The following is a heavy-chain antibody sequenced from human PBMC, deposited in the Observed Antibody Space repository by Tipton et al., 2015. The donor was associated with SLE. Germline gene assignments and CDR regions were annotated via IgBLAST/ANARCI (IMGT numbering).Heavy chain of an antibody. V-gene: IGHV3-23*01. CDR2: ISRSGDRT. D-gene: IGHD6-13*01. Sequence: SLRLSCAASGFSFSDHYMCWVRQAPGRGLVWVSSISRSGDRTYYAGSVQGRFTISRDNSKNTLYLQMNRLSVEDAAIYYCARSLIAAAGIGAFDIWGQGTMVTVSS. CDR3: ARSLIAAAGIGAFDI. CDR1: GFSFSDHY. J-gene: IGHJ3*02.